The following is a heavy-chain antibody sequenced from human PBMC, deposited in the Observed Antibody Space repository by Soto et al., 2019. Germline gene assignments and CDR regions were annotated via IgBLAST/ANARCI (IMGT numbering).Heavy chain of an antibody. V-gene: IGHV4-34*01. J-gene: IGHJ5*02. CDR3: ARAGMVRGVPPWFDP. D-gene: IGHD3-10*01. Sequence: QVQLQQWGAGLLKPSETLSLTCAVYGGSFSGYYWSWIRQPPGKGLEWIGEINHSGSTNYNPSPTRRVTISVDTSNNQFSLQLSSVTAADTAVYYCARAGMVRGVPPWFDPWGQGTLVTVSS. CDR2: INHSGST. CDR1: GGSFSGYY.